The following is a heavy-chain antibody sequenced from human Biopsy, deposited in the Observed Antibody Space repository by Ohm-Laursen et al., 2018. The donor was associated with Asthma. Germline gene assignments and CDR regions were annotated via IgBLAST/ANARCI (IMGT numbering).Heavy chain of an antibody. Sequence: SDTLSLTCTVSNGSISSNFYYWGWIRQPPGKGLEWVGSIHKNGIGYYKSSLKSRLTISVDTSKNQFSLKVTFATAADTAVYYCARQKLAAAEGPFDLWGQGTMVTVSS. CDR1: NGSISSNFYY. V-gene: IGHV4-39*01. CDR2: IHKNGIG. CDR3: ARQKLAAAEGPFDL. J-gene: IGHJ3*01. D-gene: IGHD6-13*01.